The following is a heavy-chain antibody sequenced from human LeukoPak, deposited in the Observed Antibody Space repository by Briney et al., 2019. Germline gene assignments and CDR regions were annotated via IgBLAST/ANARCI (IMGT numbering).Heavy chain of an antibody. V-gene: IGHV3-7*01. Sequence: PGGSLRLSCAASGFTLSSYWMSWVRQAPGKGLEWVANIKQDGSEKYYVDSVKGRFTISRDNAKNSLYLQMNSLRAEDTAVYYCARGSGGFDYWGQGTLVTVSS. CDR3: ARGSGGFDY. CDR2: IKQDGSEK. J-gene: IGHJ4*02. D-gene: IGHD3-10*01. CDR1: GFTLSSYW.